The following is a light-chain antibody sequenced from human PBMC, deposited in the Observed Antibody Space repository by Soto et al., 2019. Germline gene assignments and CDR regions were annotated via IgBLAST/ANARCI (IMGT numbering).Light chain of an antibody. Sequence: QSALTQPPSASGSPGQSVTISCTGTSSDVGGYKYVSWYQQHPGKVPKLMIYEVSNRPSGVSNRFSGSKSGNTASLTISGLQAEDEADYYCSSYTSSSTYVFGTGTKLTVL. J-gene: IGLJ1*01. V-gene: IGLV2-14*01. CDR2: EVS. CDR3: SSYTSSSTYV. CDR1: SSDVGGYKY.